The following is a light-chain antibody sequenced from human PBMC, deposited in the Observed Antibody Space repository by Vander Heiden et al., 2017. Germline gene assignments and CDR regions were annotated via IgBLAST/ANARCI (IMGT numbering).Light chain of an antibody. CDR2: GKN. V-gene: IGLV3-19*01. CDR3: NSRDSSGNHVV. Sequence: SELTQDPAVSVALGQTVRITCQGDSLRSYYASWYQQKPGQAPVLVIYGKNNRPSGIPDRFSGSSSGNTASLTITGAQAEDEADYYCNSRDSSGNHVVFGGGTKLTVL. CDR1: SLRSYY. J-gene: IGLJ2*01.